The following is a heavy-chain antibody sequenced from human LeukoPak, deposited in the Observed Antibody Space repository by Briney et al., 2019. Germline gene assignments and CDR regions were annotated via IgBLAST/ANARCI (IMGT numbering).Heavy chain of an antibody. V-gene: IGHV3-30*04. J-gene: IGHJ4*02. CDR2: ILYDGSNK. D-gene: IGHD5-12*01. Sequence: GGSLRLSCAASRFTFSNYAMTWVRQAPGKGLEWVAVILYDGSNKYYADSVKGRFTISRDNSKNTLYLQMNSLRGEDTAVYYCASGDSRGYSGYDPFDFWGQGTLVTVSS. CDR1: RFTFSNYA. CDR3: ASGDSRGYSGYDPFDF.